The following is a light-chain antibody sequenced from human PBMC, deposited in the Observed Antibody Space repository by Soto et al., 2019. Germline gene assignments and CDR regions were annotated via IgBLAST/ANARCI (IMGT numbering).Light chain of an antibody. V-gene: IGLV4-69*01. CDR3: QTWGTGIHVV. J-gene: IGLJ2*01. Sequence: QPVLTQSPSASASLGASVKLTCTLSSGHSSYAIAWYQQQPEKGPRYLMKLNSDGSHNKGDGIPDRFSGSSSGAEHYLTISSLQSEDEADYYCQTWGTGIHVVFGGGTKVTVL. CDR1: SGHSSYA. CDR2: LNSDGSH.